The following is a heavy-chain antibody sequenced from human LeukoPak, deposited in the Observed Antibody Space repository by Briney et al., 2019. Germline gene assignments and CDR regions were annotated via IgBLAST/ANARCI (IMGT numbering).Heavy chain of an antibody. Sequence: SETLSLTCTVSGGSISSYYWRWIRQPAGKGLEWIGRIYTSGSTNYNPSLKSRVTMSVDTSKNQFSLKLSSVTAADTAVYYCARVAYYYDSSGYLDYWGQGTLVTVSS. CDR1: GGSISSYY. D-gene: IGHD3-22*01. V-gene: IGHV4-4*07. CDR2: IYTSGST. J-gene: IGHJ4*02. CDR3: ARVAYYYDSSGYLDY.